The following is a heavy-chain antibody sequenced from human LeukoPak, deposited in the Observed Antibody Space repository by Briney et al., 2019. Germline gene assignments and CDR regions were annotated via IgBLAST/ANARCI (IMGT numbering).Heavy chain of an antibody. CDR2: INPSGGST. CDR3: ARATVQWNIAAASDP. J-gene: IGHJ5*02. D-gene: IGHD6-13*01. CDR1: GYTFTTYY. Sequence: ASVKVSCKASGYTFTTYYMHWVRQAPGQGLEWMGIINPSGGSTSYAQKFQGRVTMTRDTSTSTVYMELSSLRSEDTAVYYCARATVQWNIAAASDPWGQGTLVTVSS. V-gene: IGHV1-46*01.